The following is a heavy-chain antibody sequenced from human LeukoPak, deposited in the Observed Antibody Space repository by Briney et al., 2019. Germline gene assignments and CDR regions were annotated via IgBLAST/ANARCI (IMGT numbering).Heavy chain of an antibody. Sequence: SETLSLTCTVSGGSISSYYWSWIRQPPGKGLEWIGYIYNSGSTNYNPSLKSRVTISVDTSKNQFSLKLSSVTAADTAVYYCARLGGDPVSVDDWGQGTLVTVSS. J-gene: IGHJ4*02. V-gene: IGHV4-4*09. CDR2: IYNSGST. D-gene: IGHD4-17*01. CDR1: GGSISSYY. CDR3: ARLGGDPVSVDD.